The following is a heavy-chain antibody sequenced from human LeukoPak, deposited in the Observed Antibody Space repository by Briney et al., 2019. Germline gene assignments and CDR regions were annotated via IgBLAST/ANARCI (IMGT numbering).Heavy chain of an antibody. Sequence: SETLSLTCALYGGSFSGYYWSWIRQPPGKGLEWIGEINHSGSTNYNPSLKSRVTISVDTSKNQFSLKLSSVTAADTAVYYCARGRIAAADAFDIWGQGTMVTVSS. CDR1: GGSFSGYY. J-gene: IGHJ3*02. V-gene: IGHV4-34*01. D-gene: IGHD6-13*01. CDR3: ARGRIAAADAFDI. CDR2: INHSGST.